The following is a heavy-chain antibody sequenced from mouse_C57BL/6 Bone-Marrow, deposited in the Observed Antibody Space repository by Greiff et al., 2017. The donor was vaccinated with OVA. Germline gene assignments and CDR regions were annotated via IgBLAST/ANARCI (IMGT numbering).Heavy chain of an antibody. D-gene: IGHD2-4*01. Sequence: EVKLVESGGGLVKPGGSLKLSCAASGFTFSSYAMSWVRQTPEKRLEWVATISDGGSYTYYPDNVKGRFTISRDNAKNNLYLQMSHLKSEDTAMYYCAREDDYDGGAWFADWGQGTLVTVSA. J-gene: IGHJ3*01. V-gene: IGHV5-4*01. CDR1: GFTFSSYA. CDR2: ISDGGSYT. CDR3: AREDDYDGGAWFAD.